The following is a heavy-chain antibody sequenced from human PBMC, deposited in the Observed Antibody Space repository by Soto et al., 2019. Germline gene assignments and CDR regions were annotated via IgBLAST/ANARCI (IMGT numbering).Heavy chain of an antibody. J-gene: IGHJ4*02. V-gene: IGHV1-18*04. CDR1: GYTFSTST. CDR2: IKAYSGNT. Sequence: LVQSGAEAKKPGTSVKVSCKASGYTFSTSTISWVRQAPGQGLEWLGWIKAYSGNTNYAPKLQGRVTMTTDTSTSTAYLELRSLTNDDTAMYYCAIANYGDDDYWGQGTVVSVSS. CDR3: AIANYGDDDY. D-gene: IGHD4-17*01.